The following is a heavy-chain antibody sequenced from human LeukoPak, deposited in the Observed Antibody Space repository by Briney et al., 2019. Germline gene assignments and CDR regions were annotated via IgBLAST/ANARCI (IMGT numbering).Heavy chain of an antibody. CDR2: IYYSGSA. D-gene: IGHD6-19*01. J-gene: IGHJ6*02. V-gene: IGHV4-59*01. Sequence: SETLSLTCTVSGGSISDNYWSWVRQPPGKGLEWIGYIYYSGSANYNPSLKSRVTISVDTSKNQFSLKLTSVTAADSAVYYCARVGPAVAGTHFYYGMDVWGQGTTVTVSS. CDR1: GGSISDNY. CDR3: ARVGPAVAGTHFYYGMDV.